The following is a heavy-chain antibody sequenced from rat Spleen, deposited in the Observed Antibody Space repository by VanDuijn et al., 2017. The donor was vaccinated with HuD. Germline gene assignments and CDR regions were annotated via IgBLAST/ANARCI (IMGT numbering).Heavy chain of an antibody. V-gene: IGHV5S13*01. CDR2: ISTGGGNT. D-gene: IGHD2-5*01. CDR1: GFTYSNYV. J-gene: IGHJ1*01. Sequence: EVQLVESGGGLVQPGRSLKLSCAASGFTYSNYVMAWVSQAPTKGLEWVASISTGGGNTYYRDSVKGRFTISRDNAKNTLYLQMDSLRSEDMATYYCVRQGYLRDWYFDFWGPGTMVTVSS. CDR3: VRQGYLRDWYFDF.